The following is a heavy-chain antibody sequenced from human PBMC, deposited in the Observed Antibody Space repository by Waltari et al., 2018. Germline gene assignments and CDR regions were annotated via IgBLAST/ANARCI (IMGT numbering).Heavy chain of an antibody. V-gene: IGHV3-7*01. CDR2: IKEDVSEI. CDR1: EFTFAYYW. J-gene: IGHJ4*02. CDR3: ATQSWSNFEY. D-gene: IGHD3-3*01. Sequence: EVQLVESGGGLVQPGGSLRLSCAASEFTFAYYWVTWVRQAPGKGLEWVANIKEDVSEIVYVDSVKGRFTISRDNAKNSLYLQMSSLRVEDTAVYYCATQSWSNFEYWGQGTLVTVSS.